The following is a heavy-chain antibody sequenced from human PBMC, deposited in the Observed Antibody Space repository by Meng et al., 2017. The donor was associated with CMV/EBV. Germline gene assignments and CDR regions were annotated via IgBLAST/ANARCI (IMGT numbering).Heavy chain of an antibody. CDR3: AKDGWDTAMPEGVNGMDV. Sequence: GGSLRLSCAASGFTFSSYGMHWVRQVPGKGLEWVAFIRYDGSNKYYADSVKGRFTISRDNSKNTLYLQMNSLRAEDTAVYYCAKDGWDTAMPEGVNGMDVWGQGTTVTVSS. V-gene: IGHV3-30*02. J-gene: IGHJ6*02. CDR2: IRYDGSNK. CDR1: GFTFSSYG. D-gene: IGHD5-18*01.